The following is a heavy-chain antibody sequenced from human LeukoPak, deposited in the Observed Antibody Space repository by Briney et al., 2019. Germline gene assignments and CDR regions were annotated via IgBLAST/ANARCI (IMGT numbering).Heavy chain of an antibody. CDR3: ARDRDEQWLVPFFDY. J-gene: IGHJ4*02. CDR1: GFTFSSYA. Sequence: GGSLRLSCAASGFTFSSYAMSWVRQAPGKGLEWVSAISGSGGSTYYADSVKGRFTISRDNAKNSLYLQMNSLRAEDTAVYYCARDRDEQWLVPFFDYWGQGTLVTVSS. CDR2: ISGSGGST. V-gene: IGHV3-23*01. D-gene: IGHD6-19*01.